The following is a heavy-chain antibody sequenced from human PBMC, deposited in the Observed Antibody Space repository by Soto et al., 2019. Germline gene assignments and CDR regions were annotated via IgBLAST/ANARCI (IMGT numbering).Heavy chain of an antibody. J-gene: IGHJ4*02. V-gene: IGHV4-30-2*01. CDR2: IYHSGST. CDR1: GGSISSGGYS. D-gene: IGHD5-12*01. Sequence: PSETLSLTCAVSGGSISSGGYSWSWIRQPPGKGLEWIGYIYHSGSTYYNPSLKSRVTISVDRSKNQFSLKLSSVTAADTAVYYCARGIVATIRNWGQGTLVTVSS. CDR3: ARGIVATIRN.